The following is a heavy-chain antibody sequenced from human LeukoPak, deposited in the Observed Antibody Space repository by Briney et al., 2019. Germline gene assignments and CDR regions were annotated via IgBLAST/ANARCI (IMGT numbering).Heavy chain of an antibody. V-gene: IGHV3-30*04. CDR2: VLYDGSNK. Sequence: GRSLRLSCAASGFTFTRYTMHWVRQAPGKGLEWVAVVLYDGSNKYYADSVKGRFTLSRDNSKDTLSLQMNTLRADDTAVYYCVRDNYGGILDFWGKGTLVTVSS. CDR1: GFTFTRYT. CDR3: VRDNYGGILDF. J-gene: IGHJ4*02. D-gene: IGHD2-21*01.